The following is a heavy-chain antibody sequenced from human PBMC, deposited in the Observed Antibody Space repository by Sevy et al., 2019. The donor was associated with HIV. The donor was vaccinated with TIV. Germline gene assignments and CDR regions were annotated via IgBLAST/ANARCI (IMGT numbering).Heavy chain of an antibody. CDR1: GFTFSSYS. V-gene: IGHV3-21*01. D-gene: IGHD3-10*01. J-gene: IGHJ4*02. CDR3: ARDAMVRGVILYFDY. CDR2: ISSSSSYI. Sequence: GGSLRLSCAASGFTFSSYSMNWVRQAPGKGLEWVSSISSSSSYIYYADSVKGRFTISRDNAKNSLYLQMNSLRAEDRAVYYCARDAMVRGVILYFDYWGQGTLVTVSS.